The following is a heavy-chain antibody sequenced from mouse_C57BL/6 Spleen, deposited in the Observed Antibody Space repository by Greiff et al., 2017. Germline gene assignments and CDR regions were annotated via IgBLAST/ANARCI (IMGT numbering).Heavy chain of an antibody. CDR3: ATNLAGGGHCYIDV. D-gene: IGHD1-1*02. V-gene: IGHV1-47*01. CDR2: FHPYNGDT. J-gene: IGHJ1*03. CDR1: GYTFTNYP. Sequence: VLLQQSGAELVKPGASVKMSCTASGYTFTNYPIEWMQQNPGKSLEWIGNFHPYNGDTKYTEKFKGKATLTVEKSSSTVYLQLSRLTSDDSAVYYCATNLAGGGHCYIDVWGTGTTVTVSS.